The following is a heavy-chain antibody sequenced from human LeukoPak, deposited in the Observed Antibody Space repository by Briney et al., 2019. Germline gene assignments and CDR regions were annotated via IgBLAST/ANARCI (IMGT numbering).Heavy chain of an antibody. D-gene: IGHD3-10*01. V-gene: IGHV4-59*01. CDR2: IYYSGST. Sequence: SETLSLTCTVSGGSISSYYWSWIRQPPGKGLEWIGYIYYSGSTNYNPSLKSRVTISVDTSKNQFSLKLSSVTAADTAEYYCARAGVLWFGELLRTPYFDCWGQGTLVTVSS. CDR3: ARAGVLWFGELLRTPYFDC. CDR1: GGSISSYY. J-gene: IGHJ4*02.